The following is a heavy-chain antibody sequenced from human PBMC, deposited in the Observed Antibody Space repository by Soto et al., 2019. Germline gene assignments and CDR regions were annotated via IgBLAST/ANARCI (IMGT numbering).Heavy chain of an antibody. J-gene: IGHJ3*02. CDR1: GGSFSGYY. CDR3: ARYRGYSYGYRGAFDI. Sequence: QVQLQQWGAGLLKPSETLSLTCAVYGGSFSGYYWSWIRQPPGKGLEWIGEINHSGSTNYNPSLKSRVTISVDTSKNQFSLKLSSVTAADTAVYYCARYRGYSYGYRGAFDIWGQGTMVTVSS. D-gene: IGHD5-18*01. V-gene: IGHV4-34*01. CDR2: INHSGST.